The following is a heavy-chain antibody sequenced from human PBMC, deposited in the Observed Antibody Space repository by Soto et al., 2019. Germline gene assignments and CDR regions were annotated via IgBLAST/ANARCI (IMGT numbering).Heavy chain of an antibody. CDR2: IIPIFGTA. CDR1: GGTFSSYA. V-gene: IGHV1-69*05. J-gene: IGHJ6*02. Sequence: SVKVSCKASGGTFSSYAISWVRQAPGQGLEWMGGIIPIFGTANYAQKIQGRVTMTTDTSTSTAHMELRSLISDDTAVYYCARSWVTGKGGLDVWGQGTTVTVSS. CDR3: ARSWVTGKGGLDV. D-gene: IGHD2-21*02.